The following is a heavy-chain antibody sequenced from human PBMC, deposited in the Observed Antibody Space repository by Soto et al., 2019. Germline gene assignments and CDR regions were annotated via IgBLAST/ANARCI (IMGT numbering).Heavy chain of an antibody. Sequence: EVQLVESGGGLVQPGGSLRLSCAASGFTFSSYSMNWVRQAPGKGLEWVSYISSSSSTIYYADSVKGRFTISRDNAKNSLYLQMNSLRAEDTAVYYCARLASLARDIQPFDYWGQGTLVTVSS. CDR3: ARLASLARDIQPFDY. D-gene: IGHD5-18*01. J-gene: IGHJ4*02. CDR1: GFTFSSYS. CDR2: ISSSSSTI. V-gene: IGHV3-48*01.